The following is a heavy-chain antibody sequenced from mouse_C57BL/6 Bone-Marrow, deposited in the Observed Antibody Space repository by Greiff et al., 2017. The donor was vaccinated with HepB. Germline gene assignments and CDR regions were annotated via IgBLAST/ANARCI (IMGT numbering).Heavy chain of an antibody. CDR2: IRFKSDNYAT. Sequence: EVQGVESGGGLVQPGGSMKLSCVASGFTFSNYWMNWVRQSPEKGLEWVAQIRFKSDNYATHYAESVKGRFTISRDDSKSSVYLQMNNLRAEDTGIYYCTGWGWLTAWFAYWGQGTLVTVSA. CDR3: TGWGWLTAWFAY. J-gene: IGHJ3*01. D-gene: IGHD2-3*01. V-gene: IGHV6-3*01. CDR1: GFTFSNYW.